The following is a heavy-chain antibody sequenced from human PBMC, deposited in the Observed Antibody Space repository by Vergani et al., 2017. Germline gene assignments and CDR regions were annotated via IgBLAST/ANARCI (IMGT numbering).Heavy chain of an antibody. J-gene: IGHJ6*03. V-gene: IGHV4-31*03. CDR1: GGSISSGDHC. CDR3: ARVDTQVPATSHFYYMDV. CDR2: IFYSGTT. Sequence: QVQLQESGPGLVKPSQTLSLTCTVSGGSISSGDHCWTWICQRPGKGLEWIGYIFYSGTTYDNPSLRSRLTISVDTSQNQFSLKLRSVTAADTAVYYCARVDTQVPATSHFYYMDVWGKGTTVVVSS. D-gene: IGHD6-25*01.